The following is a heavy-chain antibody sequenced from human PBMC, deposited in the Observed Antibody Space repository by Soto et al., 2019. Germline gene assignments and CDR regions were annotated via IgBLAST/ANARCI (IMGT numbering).Heavy chain of an antibody. J-gene: IGHJ3*02. CDR2: ISGSGGST. Sequence: ESGGGLVQPGGSLRLSCAASGFTFSSYAMSWVRQAPGKGLEWVSAISGSGGSTYYADSVKGRFTISRDNSKNTLYLQMNSLRAEDTAVYYCAKDRSDCSGGSCYPGVAFDIWGQGTMVTVSS. D-gene: IGHD2-15*01. CDR1: GFTFSSYA. V-gene: IGHV3-23*01. CDR3: AKDRSDCSGGSCYPGVAFDI.